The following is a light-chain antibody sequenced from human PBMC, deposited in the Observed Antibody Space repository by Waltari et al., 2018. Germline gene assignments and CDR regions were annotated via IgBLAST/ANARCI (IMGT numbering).Light chain of an antibody. V-gene: IGLV3-19*01. CDR3: NSRDTSGYHWV. CDR2: GKN. J-gene: IGLJ3*02. Sequence: SSELTQDPPVSVALGQTVTIPCQEDSLTNYYASCYQQKPGQAPVLVIYGKNNRPSGIPDRFSVSASGTTTSLTITGAQAEDEADYYCNSRDTSGYHWVFGGGTKLTVL. CDR1: SLTNYY.